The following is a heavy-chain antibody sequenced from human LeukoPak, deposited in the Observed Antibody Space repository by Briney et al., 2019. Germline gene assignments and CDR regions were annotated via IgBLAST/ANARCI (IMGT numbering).Heavy chain of an antibody. D-gene: IGHD3-10*01. V-gene: IGHV3-23*01. J-gene: IGHJ4*02. CDR1: GFTFNSHA. CDR3: AKDISSPGLVTLVRGVILDY. Sequence: GGSLRLSCAASGFTFNSHAMSWVRQAPGKGLEWVSTISGGGGTTHFADSVKGRFNISRDNSKNTLYLQMNSLRAEDTAVYFCAKDISSPGLVTLVRGVILDYWGQGTLVTVSS. CDR2: ISGGGGTT.